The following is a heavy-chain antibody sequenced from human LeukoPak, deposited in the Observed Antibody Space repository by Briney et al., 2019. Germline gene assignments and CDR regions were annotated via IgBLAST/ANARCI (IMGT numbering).Heavy chain of an antibody. V-gene: IGHV4-39*02. Sequence: SETLSLTCTVSGGSISSSPYYWGWIRQPPGKGLEWIGSLYYAGNTFLNPTLDSRVTITVDKSKNQFSLKLRSATAADTAVYYCARAARLRITLVRLIHAAFDMWGQGTMVTVSS. D-gene: IGHD3-10*01. CDR2: LYYAGNT. J-gene: IGHJ3*02. CDR1: GGSISSSPYY. CDR3: ARAARLRITLVRLIHAAFDM.